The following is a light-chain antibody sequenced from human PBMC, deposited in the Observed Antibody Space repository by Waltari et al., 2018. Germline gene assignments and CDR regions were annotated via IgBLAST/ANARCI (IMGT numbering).Light chain of an antibody. V-gene: IGKV3-11*01. CDR2: DTS. Sequence: DIVLTQSPATLSLSPGERATLSCRANQSVGSYLAWYQQKPGQAPRLLFYDTSSRATGVPARFTASGSGTDFSLTISSLDPEDFAVYYCQQRGNWPLTFGGGTKVEIK. J-gene: IGKJ4*01. CDR1: QSVGSY. CDR3: QQRGNWPLT.